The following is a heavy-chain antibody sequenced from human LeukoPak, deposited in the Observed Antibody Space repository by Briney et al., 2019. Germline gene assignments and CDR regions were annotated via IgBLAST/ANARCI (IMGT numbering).Heavy chain of an antibody. J-gene: IGHJ4*02. V-gene: IGHV4-59*08. D-gene: IGHD2-21*01. CDR2: VYYSGST. Sequence: SETLSLTCTVSGGSISTYYWSWIRQPPGKGLEWIGYVYYSGSTNYNPSLKSRVIISVDTSKDQFSLKLSSVTAADTAVYYCARHQHTDRTFDYWGQGTLVTVSS. CDR3: ARHQHTDRTFDY. CDR1: GGSISTYY.